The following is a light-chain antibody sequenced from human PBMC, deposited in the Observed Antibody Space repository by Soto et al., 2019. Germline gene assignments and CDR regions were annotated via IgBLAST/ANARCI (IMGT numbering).Light chain of an antibody. Sequence: AIQLTQSPSSLSAYVRDSVSITCRASQGISSALAWYQQKPGRAPKLLIYDASSLEGGVPSRFSGSRSGTDFTLTVSSLQPEDFATYYCQQFDDYPFTFGPGTEVDIK. CDR3: QQFDDYPFT. J-gene: IGKJ3*01. V-gene: IGKV1D-13*01. CDR2: DAS. CDR1: QGISSA.